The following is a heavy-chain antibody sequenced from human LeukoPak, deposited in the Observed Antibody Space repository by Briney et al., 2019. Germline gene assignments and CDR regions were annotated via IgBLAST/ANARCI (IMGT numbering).Heavy chain of an antibody. CDR2: ISSSGSTI. CDR1: GFTFSDYY. CDR3: AREAIFMRGYYYGMDV. J-gene: IGHJ6*02. V-gene: IGHV3-11*01. D-gene: IGHD3-3*01. Sequence: GGSLRLSCAASGFTFSDYYMSWIRQAPGKGLEWVSYISSSGSTIYYADSVKGRFTISRDNAKNSLYLQMNSLRAEDTAVYYCAREAIFMRGYYYGMDVWGQGTTVTVSS.